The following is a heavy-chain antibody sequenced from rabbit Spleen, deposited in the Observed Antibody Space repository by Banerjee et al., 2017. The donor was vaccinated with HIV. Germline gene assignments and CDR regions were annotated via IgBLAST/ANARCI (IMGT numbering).Heavy chain of an antibody. CDR1: GVSFSGSSY. CDR3: ARDLVDVIGWNFYL. J-gene: IGHJ4*01. CDR2: IDAGSSDFT. D-gene: IGHD1-1*01. Sequence: QSLEESGGDLVKPGASLTLTCIAAGVSFSGSSYMCWVRQAPGKGLEWIACIDAGSSDFTYHASWAKGRFTISKTSSTTVTLQMTSLTAADTATYFCARDLVDVIGWNFYLWGPGTLVTVS. V-gene: IGHV1S40*01.